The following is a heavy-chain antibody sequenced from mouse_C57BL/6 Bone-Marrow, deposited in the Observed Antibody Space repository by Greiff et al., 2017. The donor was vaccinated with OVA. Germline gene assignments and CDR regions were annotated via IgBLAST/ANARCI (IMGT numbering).Heavy chain of an antibody. CDR1: GFTFSDYG. CDR2: ISNLAYSI. V-gene: IGHV5-15*01. Sequence: EVQRVESGGGLVQPGGSLKLSCAASGFTFSDYGMAWVRQAPRKGPEWVAFISNLAYSIYYADTVTGRFTISRENAKNTLYLEMSSLRSEDTAMYYCARLGDYDGDYYAMDYWGQGTSVTVSS. J-gene: IGHJ4*01. D-gene: IGHD2-4*01. CDR3: ARLGDYDGDYYAMDY.